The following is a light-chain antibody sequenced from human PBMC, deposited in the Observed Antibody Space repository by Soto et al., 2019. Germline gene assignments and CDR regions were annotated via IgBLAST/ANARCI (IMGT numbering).Light chain of an antibody. CDR3: QHYTSYSEA. CDR1: QSVTPC. J-gene: IGKJ1*01. V-gene: IGKV1-5*03. CDR2: NAS. Sequence: DIQMTQSPSTLSAPVGDRVTITFRASQSVTPCLSWYQQKPAKPPTRLIYNASNLESGVPSRFSGSGSGTEFTLTISSLQPDDFATYYCQHYTSYSEAFGQRTNVDIK.